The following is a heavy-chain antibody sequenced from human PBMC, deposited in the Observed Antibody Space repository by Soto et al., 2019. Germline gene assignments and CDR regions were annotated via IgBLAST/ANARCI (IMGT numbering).Heavy chain of an antibody. CDR2: ISSSSSYI. J-gene: IGHJ3*02. D-gene: IGHD2-2*01. Sequence: PGGSLRLSCAASGFTFSSYSMNWVRQAPGKGLEWVSSISSSSSYIYYADSVNGRFTISRDNAKNSLYLQMNSLRAEDTAVYYCAREHENIVVVPAANPHDAFDIWGQGTMVTVSS. CDR3: AREHENIVVVPAANPHDAFDI. V-gene: IGHV3-21*01. CDR1: GFTFSSYS.